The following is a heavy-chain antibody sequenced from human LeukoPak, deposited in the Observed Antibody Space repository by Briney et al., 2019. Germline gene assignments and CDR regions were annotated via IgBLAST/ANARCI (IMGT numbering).Heavy chain of an antibody. CDR1: GGSISSHC. CDR2: IYYTGTS. CDR3: ARQGIDAFDI. Sequence: SETLSLTCTVSGGSISSHCWSWIRQPPGKGLEWIAYIYYTGTSNYNPSLKSRVTISVDTSKNQISLRLSSVTAADTAVYYCARQGIDAFDIWGQGTLVTVSS. J-gene: IGHJ3*02. V-gene: IGHV4-59*08.